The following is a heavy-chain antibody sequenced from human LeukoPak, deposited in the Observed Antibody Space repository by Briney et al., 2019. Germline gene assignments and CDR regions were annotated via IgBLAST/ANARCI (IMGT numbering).Heavy chain of an antibody. D-gene: IGHD3-16*02. V-gene: IGHV1-18*04. CDR2: ISAYNGNT. J-gene: IGHJ4*02. Sequence: ASVKVSCKASGYTFTSYGISWVRQAPGQRLEWMGWISAYNGNTNYAQKLQGRVTMTTDTSTSTAYMELRSLRSDDTAVYYCARENYDYVWGSYPPHYFDYWGQGTLVTVSS. CDR3: ARENYDYVWGSYPPHYFDY. CDR1: GYTFTSYG.